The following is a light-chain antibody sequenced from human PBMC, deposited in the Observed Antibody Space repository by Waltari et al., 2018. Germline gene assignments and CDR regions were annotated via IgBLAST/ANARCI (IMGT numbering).Light chain of an antibody. V-gene: IGKV3-15*01. CDR2: GAS. CDR1: QSVSSN. Sequence: EIVMTQSPATLSVSPGERATLACRASQSVSSNLAWYQQKPGQAPRLLTYGASTRATGIQARFSGSGSGTEFTLTISSLQSEDFAVYYCQQYNNWPLTFGGGTKVEIK. J-gene: IGKJ4*01. CDR3: QQYNNWPLT.